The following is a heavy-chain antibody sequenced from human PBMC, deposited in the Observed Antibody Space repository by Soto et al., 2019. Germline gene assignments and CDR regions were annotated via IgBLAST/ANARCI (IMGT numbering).Heavy chain of an antibody. Sequence: PSETLSLTCAVYGGSFSGYYWSWIRQPPGKGLEWIGEINHSGSTNYNPSLKSRVTISVDTSKNQFSLKLSSVTAADTAVYYCGRDVLDSTGLYYYGMDVWGQGTTVTVSS. CDR1: GGSFSGYY. V-gene: IGHV4-34*01. J-gene: IGHJ6*02. CDR3: GRDVLDSTGLYYYGMDV. D-gene: IGHD2-8*02. CDR2: INHSGST.